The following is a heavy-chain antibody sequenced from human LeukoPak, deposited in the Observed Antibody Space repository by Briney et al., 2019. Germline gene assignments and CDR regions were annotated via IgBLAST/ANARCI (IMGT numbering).Heavy chain of an antibody. D-gene: IGHD3-10*01. Sequence: NPSETLSLTCTVFGGSISSYYWSWIRQPPRKGLEWIGYIYYSGSTNYNPSLKSRVTISVDTSKNQFSLKLSSVTAADTAVYYCARRLLWFGESISSASYYFDYWGQGTLVTVSS. CDR1: GGSISSYY. CDR3: ARRLLWFGESISSASYYFDY. V-gene: IGHV4-59*01. J-gene: IGHJ4*02. CDR2: IYYSGST.